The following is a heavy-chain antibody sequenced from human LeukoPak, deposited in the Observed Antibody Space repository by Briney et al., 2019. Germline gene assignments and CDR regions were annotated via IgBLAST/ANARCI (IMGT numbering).Heavy chain of an antibody. CDR1: DYSISSAYY. CDR2: IYHSRST. Sequence: PSETLSLTCAVSDYSISSAYYWGWIRQPPGKGLEWIGSIYHSRSTDYNPSLKSRVTISVDTSKNQISLKLRSVTAADTAVYYCARDQAYCGGDCYFDFWGQGTLVTVSS. D-gene: IGHD2-21*02. V-gene: IGHV4-38-2*02. J-gene: IGHJ4*02. CDR3: ARDQAYCGGDCYFDF.